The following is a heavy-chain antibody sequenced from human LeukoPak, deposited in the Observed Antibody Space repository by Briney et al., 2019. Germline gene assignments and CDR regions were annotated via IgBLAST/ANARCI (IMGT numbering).Heavy chain of an antibody. CDR3: ARRRADYVWGSYRTARTYYFDY. V-gene: IGHV4-39*07. CDR1: GGSISSSSYY. D-gene: IGHD3-16*02. Sequence: SETLSLTCTVSGGSISSSSYYWGWIRQPPGKGLEWIGSVYYSGYTYYNPSLKSRVTISVDTSKNQFSLKLSSVTAADTAVYYCARRRADYVWGSYRTARTYYFDYRGQGTLVTVSS. CDR2: VYYSGYT. J-gene: IGHJ4*02.